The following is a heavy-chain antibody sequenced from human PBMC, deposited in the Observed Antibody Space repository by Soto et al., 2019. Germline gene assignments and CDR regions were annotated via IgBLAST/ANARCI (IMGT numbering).Heavy chain of an antibody. CDR3: ARDYSDSSGFFGDYYGMDV. CDR1: GFTFSDYY. Sequence: GGSLRLSCAASGFTFSDYYMIWIRQAPGKGLEWVSYISSSGNSIYYADSVKGRFTISRDSAKNSLYLQMNSLRAEDTAVYYCARDYSDSSGFFGDYYGMDVWGQGTTVTSPQ. J-gene: IGHJ6*01. CDR2: ISSSGNSI. D-gene: IGHD3-22*01. V-gene: IGHV3-11*01.